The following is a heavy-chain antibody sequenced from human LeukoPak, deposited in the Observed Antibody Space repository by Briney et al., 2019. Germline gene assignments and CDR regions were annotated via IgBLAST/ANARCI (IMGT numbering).Heavy chain of an antibody. CDR3: ARDVRFGANWFDP. CDR2: IIPIFGTA. Sequence: ASVKVSCKASGGTFSSYAISWVRQAPGQGLDWMGGIIPIFGTANYAQKFQGRVTITADESTSTAYMELSSLRSEDTAVYYCARDVRFGANWFDPWGQGTLVTVSS. J-gene: IGHJ5*02. CDR1: GGTFSSYA. V-gene: IGHV1-69*13. D-gene: IGHD3-10*01.